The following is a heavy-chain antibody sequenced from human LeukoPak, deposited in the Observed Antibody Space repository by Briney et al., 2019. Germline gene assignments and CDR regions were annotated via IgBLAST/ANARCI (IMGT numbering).Heavy chain of an antibody. CDR1: GGSISSSNFY. V-gene: IGHV4-39*07. J-gene: IGHJ5*02. Sequence: PSETLSLTCTVSGGSISSSNFYWGWIRQPPGKGLEWIGSIYYSGSTYYNPSLKSRVSISVDTSKNQLSLKLSSVTAADTAVYYCARDQHYYDSSGYYYDNWFDPWGQGTLVTVSS. CDR3: ARDQHYYDSSGYYYDNWFDP. D-gene: IGHD3-22*01. CDR2: IYYSGST.